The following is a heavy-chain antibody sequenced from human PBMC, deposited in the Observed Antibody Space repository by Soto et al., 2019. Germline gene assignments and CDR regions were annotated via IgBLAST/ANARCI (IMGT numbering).Heavy chain of an antibody. CDR3: ARVRVYYDSRTIPGWFDP. J-gene: IGHJ5*02. D-gene: IGHD3-22*01. Sequence: QVQLVQSGAEVKKPGSSVKVSCKASGGTFSSYAISWVRQAPGQGLEWMGGIIPIFGTANYAQKFQGRVTITADESTSTAYMELSSLRSEDTAVYYCARVRVYYDSRTIPGWFDPWGQGTLVTVSS. V-gene: IGHV1-69*01. CDR2: IIPIFGTA. CDR1: GGTFSSYA.